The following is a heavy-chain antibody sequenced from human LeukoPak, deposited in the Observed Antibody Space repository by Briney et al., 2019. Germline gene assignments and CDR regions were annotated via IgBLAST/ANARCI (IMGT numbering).Heavy chain of an antibody. CDR1: GYTFTSYY. D-gene: IGHD6-13*01. CDR2: INPSGGST. CDR3: ARDPPLPSSWYGFDP. J-gene: IGHJ5*02. Sequence: GASVKVSCKASGYTFTSYYMHWVRQAPGQGLEWMGIINPSGGSTSYAQKFQGRVTMTRDTSTSTVYMELSSLRSEDTAVYYCARDPPLPSSWYGFDPWGQGTLVTVSS. V-gene: IGHV1-46*01.